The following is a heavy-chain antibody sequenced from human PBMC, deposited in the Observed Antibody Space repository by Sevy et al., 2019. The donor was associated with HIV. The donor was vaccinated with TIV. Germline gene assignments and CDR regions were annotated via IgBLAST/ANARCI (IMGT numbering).Heavy chain of an antibody. J-gene: IGHJ6*04. CDR2: ISFTGSHV. CDR1: GFSFSDYY. V-gene: IGHV3-11*04. Sequence: GGSLRLSCTASGFSFSDYYMSWVRLSPGKGLEWVSYISFTGSHVYYIEAVKGRFTISRDNGRNSLYLQMNNLRVDDTSVYFCAREGPVGGMDVWGKGTTVTVSS. CDR3: AREGPVGGMDV. D-gene: IGHD2-2*01.